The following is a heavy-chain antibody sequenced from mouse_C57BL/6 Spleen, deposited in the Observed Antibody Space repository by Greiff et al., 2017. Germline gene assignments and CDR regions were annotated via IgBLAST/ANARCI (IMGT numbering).Heavy chain of an antibody. V-gene: IGHV1-82*01. CDR3: ARSDDGYYVAMDD. CDR1: GYAFSSSW. J-gene: IGHJ4*01. Sequence: QVQLQQSGPELVKPGASVKISCKASGYAFSSSWLNWVKQRPGKGLEWIGRIYPGDGDTNYNGTFKGKATLTADKSSSTAYMQLSSLTSEDSAVYFCARSDDGYYVAMDDWGQGTSVTVSS. CDR2: IYPGDGDT. D-gene: IGHD2-3*01.